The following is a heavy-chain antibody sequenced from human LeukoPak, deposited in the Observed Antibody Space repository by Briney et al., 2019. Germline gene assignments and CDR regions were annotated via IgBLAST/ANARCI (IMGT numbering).Heavy chain of an antibody. CDR2: INPNSGGT. D-gene: IGHD3-10*01. CDR3: ARVYYGSGSYVYFDY. V-gene: IGHV1-2*02. J-gene: IGHJ4*02. CDR1: GYTFTGYY. Sequence: ASVKVSCKASGYTFTGYYMHWVRQAPGQGLEWMGWINPNSGGTNYAQKFQGRVTMTRNTSISTAYMELSSLRSEDTAVYYCARVYYGSGSYVYFDYWGQGTLVTVSS.